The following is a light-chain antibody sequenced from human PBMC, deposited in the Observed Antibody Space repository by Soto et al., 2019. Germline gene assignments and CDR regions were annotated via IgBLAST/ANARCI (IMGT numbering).Light chain of an antibody. V-gene: IGKV4-1*01. CDR1: QSVLYSSNNKNY. CDR2: WAS. Sequence: DIVMTQSPDSLAVSLGERATINCKSSQSVLYSSNNKNYLAWYQQKPGQPPKLFIYWASTHESGVPDRFSGSGYGILFTLTISRLQVEDVSVYYCQKYYSPFTFGQGTKVEIK. J-gene: IGKJ1*01. CDR3: QKYYSPFT.